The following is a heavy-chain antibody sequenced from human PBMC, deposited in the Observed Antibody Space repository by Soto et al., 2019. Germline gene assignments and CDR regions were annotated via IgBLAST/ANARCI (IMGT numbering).Heavy chain of an antibody. Sequence: GGSLRLSCAASGFSFSSYGMHWGRQAPGKGLEWVAIIWYDGSKKDYASSVKGRFTIARDNSKNTLNLLMNSLRAEETAIYYCARDPKWDWSLYYDFDYWGQGTLVTVSS. J-gene: IGHJ4*02. CDR2: IWYDGSKK. CDR3: ARDPKWDWSLYYDFDY. D-gene: IGHD2-8*01. V-gene: IGHV3-33*01. CDR1: GFSFSSYG.